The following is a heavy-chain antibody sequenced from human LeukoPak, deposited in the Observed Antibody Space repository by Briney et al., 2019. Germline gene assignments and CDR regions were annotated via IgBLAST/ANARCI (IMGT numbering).Heavy chain of an antibody. CDR1: GYTFTGYY. CDR2: INPNSGGT. J-gene: IGHJ4*02. CDR3: ARDSAAAIYYFDY. Sequence: ASLKVSCKASGYTFTGYYMHWVRQAPGQGLEWMGWINPNSGGTNYAQKFQGRVTMTRDTSISTAYMELSRLRSDDTAVYYCARDSAAAIYYFDYWGQGTLVTASS. V-gene: IGHV1-2*02. D-gene: IGHD6-13*01.